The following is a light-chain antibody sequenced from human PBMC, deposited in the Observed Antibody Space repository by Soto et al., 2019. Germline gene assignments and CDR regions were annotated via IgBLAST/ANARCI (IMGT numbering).Light chain of an antibody. Sequence: QSVLTQPPSASGSPGQSVAISCTGTSSDFGGYNYVSWYQQHPGKATKLMIYEVNKRPSGVPDRFSGSKSGNTASLTVSGLQAEDEADYYCSSYAGSSNVFGTGTKVTVL. CDR3: SSYAGSSNV. J-gene: IGLJ1*01. CDR1: SSDFGGYNY. V-gene: IGLV2-8*01. CDR2: EVN.